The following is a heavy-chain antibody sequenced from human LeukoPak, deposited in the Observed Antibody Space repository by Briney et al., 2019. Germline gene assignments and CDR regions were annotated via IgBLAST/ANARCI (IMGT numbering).Heavy chain of an antibody. D-gene: IGHD3-10*01. Sequence: PSETLSLTCTVSGGSISNQYWTWIRQPAGKGLEWIGRIYTSGSTNYNPSLKSRVTMSVDTSRNQFSLKLNSVTAADTAVYYCAKSNGYGLVDIWGQGTMVTVSS. CDR3: AKSNGYGLVDI. V-gene: IGHV4-4*07. CDR2: IYTSGST. CDR1: GGSISNQY. J-gene: IGHJ3*02.